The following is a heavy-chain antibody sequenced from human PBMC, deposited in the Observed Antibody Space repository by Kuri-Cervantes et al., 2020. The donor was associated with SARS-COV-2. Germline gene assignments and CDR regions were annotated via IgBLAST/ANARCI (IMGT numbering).Heavy chain of an antibody. D-gene: IGHD2-15*01. CDR2: ISVSSIYI. Sequence: GESLKISCAASGFIFSNYTINWVRQAPGKGLGWVSSISVSSIYIYYADSVKCRFTISRDNAKNSLYLQMNSLRAEDTALYYCAKDNSGGSSGFDYWGQGTLVTVSS. J-gene: IGHJ4*02. CDR3: AKDNSGGSSGFDY. V-gene: IGHV3-21*04. CDR1: GFIFSNYT.